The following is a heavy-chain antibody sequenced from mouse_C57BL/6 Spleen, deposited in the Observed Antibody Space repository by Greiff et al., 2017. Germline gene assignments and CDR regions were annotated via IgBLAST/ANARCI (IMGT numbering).Heavy chain of an antibody. CDR1: GYSITSDY. J-gene: IGHJ4*01. Sequence: EVMLVESGPGLAKPSQTLSLTCSVTGYSITSDYWNWIRKFPGNKLEYMGYISYSGSTYYNPSLKSRISITRDTSKNQYYLQLNSVTTEDTATYYCARSPYDYGYAMDYWGQGTSVTVSS. D-gene: IGHD2-4*01. CDR3: ARSPYDYGYAMDY. CDR2: ISYSGST. V-gene: IGHV3-8*01.